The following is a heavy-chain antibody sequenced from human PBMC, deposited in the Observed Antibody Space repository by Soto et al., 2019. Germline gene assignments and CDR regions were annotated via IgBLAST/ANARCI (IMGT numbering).Heavy chain of an antibody. CDR3: AKDTIYSSGWCFDY. D-gene: IGHD6-19*01. V-gene: IGHV3-23*01. CDR1: GFTFNSYA. Sequence: GSLSLSSAASGFTFNSYAMSCVLQAPGKGLEWASAFSGSGGSTYYADSVKGRFTISRDNSKNTLYLQMNSLRAADTAVYYCAKDTIYSSGWCFDYWGQGPLFSVSS. CDR2: FSGSGGST. J-gene: IGHJ4*02.